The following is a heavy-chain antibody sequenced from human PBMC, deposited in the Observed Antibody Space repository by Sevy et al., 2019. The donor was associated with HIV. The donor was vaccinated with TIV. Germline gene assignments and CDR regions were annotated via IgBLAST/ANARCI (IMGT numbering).Heavy chain of an antibody. CDR1: GGSISSGDYY. J-gene: IGHJ4*02. V-gene: IGHV4-30-4*01. CDR3: ARAPRQYYYDSSGYANVGFDY. CDR2: IYYSGST. Sequence: SETLSLTCTVSGGSISSGDYYWSWIRQPPGKGLEWIGYIYYSGSTYYNPSLKSRVTISVDTSKNQFSLKLSSVTAADTAVYYCARAPRQYYYDSSGYANVGFDYWGQGTLVTVSS. D-gene: IGHD3-22*01.